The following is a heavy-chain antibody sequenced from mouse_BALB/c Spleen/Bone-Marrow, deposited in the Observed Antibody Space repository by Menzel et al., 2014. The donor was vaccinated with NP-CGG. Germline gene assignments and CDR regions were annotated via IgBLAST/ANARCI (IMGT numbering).Heavy chain of an antibody. D-gene: IGHD2-1*01. Sequence: EVMLVESGPDLVKPSRSLSLTCTVTDYSITSGYSWHWIRQFPGNKLEWMGYIHYSGNTNYNPSLESRISITRDTSKNQFFLQLNSVTTEDTATYFCARRGGNYGGPYYFDYWGQGTTLTVSS. CDR1: DYSITSGYS. V-gene: IGHV3-1*02. CDR2: IHYSGNT. CDR3: ARRGGNYGGPYYFDY. J-gene: IGHJ2*01.